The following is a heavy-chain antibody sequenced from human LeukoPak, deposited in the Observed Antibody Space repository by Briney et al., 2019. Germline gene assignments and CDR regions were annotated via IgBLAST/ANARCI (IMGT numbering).Heavy chain of an antibody. Sequence: SVKVSCKASGGNFRGYAISWVRKAPGQGLQWLGGIIHVVGSAHYAETFQGRLTITADEVTSTVYMELSNLRSDDTAVYFCARDLRGFREMVYNWFDPWGQGTLVTVSS. V-gene: IGHV1-69*01. J-gene: IGHJ5*02. D-gene: IGHD3-10*01. CDR2: IIHVVGSA. CDR1: GGNFRGYA. CDR3: ARDLRGFREMVYNWFDP.